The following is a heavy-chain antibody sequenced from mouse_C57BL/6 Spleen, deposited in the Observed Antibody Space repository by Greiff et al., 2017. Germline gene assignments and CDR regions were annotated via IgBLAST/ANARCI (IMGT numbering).Heavy chain of an antibody. D-gene: IGHD2-14*01. V-gene: IGHV5-16*01. CDR3: AREGRYRGMDY. J-gene: IGHJ4*01. CDR1: GFTFSDYY. Sequence: EVKLVESEGGLVQPGSSMKLSCTASGFTFSDYYMAWVRQGPDKGLEWVANINYDGSSTYYLDSLKSRFIISRDNAKNLLYQQMSSLKSEDTATYYCAREGRYRGMDYWGQGTSVTVSS. CDR2: INYDGSST.